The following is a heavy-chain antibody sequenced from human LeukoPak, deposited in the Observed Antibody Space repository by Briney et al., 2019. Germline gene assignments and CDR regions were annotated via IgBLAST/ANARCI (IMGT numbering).Heavy chain of an antibody. V-gene: IGHV3-23*01. CDR3: ARDYSSGYPVDY. J-gene: IGHJ4*02. Sequence: GGSLRLSCAVSGFTFSSYAMSWVRQAPGKGLEWVSAISGTGGSTYYADSVKARFTISGDNSKNTLYLQMTSLRAEDTAVYYCARDYSSGYPVDYCGQGTLVTVSS. CDR1: GFTFSSYA. CDR2: ISGTGGST. D-gene: IGHD3-22*01.